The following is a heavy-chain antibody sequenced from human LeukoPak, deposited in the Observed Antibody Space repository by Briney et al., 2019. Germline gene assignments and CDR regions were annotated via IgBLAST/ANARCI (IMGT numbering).Heavy chain of an antibody. CDR1: GFTFSNYA. D-gene: IGHD4-17*01. CDR2: ISGSGGST. J-gene: IGHJ3*01. Sequence: GGSLRLSCAASGFTFSNYAMNWVRQTPGKGLECVSFISGSGGSTYYADSVKGWFTISRDNSKNTLYLQMSSLRPEDTAVYYCVTNYGDYGGGAFDVWGQGTMVTVSS. V-gene: IGHV3-23*01. CDR3: VTNYGDYGGGAFDV.